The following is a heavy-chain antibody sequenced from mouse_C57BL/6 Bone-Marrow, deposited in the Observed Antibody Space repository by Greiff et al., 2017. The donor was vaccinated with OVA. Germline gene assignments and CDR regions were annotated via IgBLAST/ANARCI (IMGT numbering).Heavy chain of an antibody. Sequence: EVKLMESGGGLVKPGGSLKLSCAASGFTFSSYAMSWVRQTPEKRLEWVATISDGGSYTYYPDNVKGRFTISRDNAKNNLYLQMSHLKSEDTAMYYCARGGDYYGSRYWYFDVWGTGTTVTVSS. D-gene: IGHD1-1*01. J-gene: IGHJ1*03. CDR2: ISDGGSYT. V-gene: IGHV5-4*03. CDR3: ARGGDYYGSRYWYFDV. CDR1: GFTFSSYA.